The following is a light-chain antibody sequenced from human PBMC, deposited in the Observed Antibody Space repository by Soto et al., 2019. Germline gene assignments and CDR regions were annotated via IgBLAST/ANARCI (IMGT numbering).Light chain of an antibody. CDR2: AAS. CDR3: QQYETFSGT. CDR1: QGISSY. Sequence: AIRLTQSPYSLSASTGDRVTLTCWASQGISSYLAWYQQNPGKAPKLLIYAASTLPRGVPSRFSGSGSGTKFTLTIASLQPDDFATYYCQQYETFSGTFGPGTKV. V-gene: IGKV1-8*01. J-gene: IGKJ1*01.